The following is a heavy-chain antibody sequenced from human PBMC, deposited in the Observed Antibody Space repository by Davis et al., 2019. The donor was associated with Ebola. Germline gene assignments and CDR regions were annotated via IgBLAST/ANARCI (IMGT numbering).Heavy chain of an antibody. Sequence: MPGGSLRLSCTVSGGSISSYYWSWIRQPPGKGLEWIGYIYYSGSTNYNPSLKSRVTISVDTSKNQFSLKLSYVTAADTAVYYCARVSSTVTTGWFDPWGQGTLVTVSS. CDR2: IYYSGST. V-gene: IGHV4-59*01. CDR1: GGSISSYY. D-gene: IGHD4-17*01. CDR3: ARVSSTVTTGWFDP. J-gene: IGHJ5*02.